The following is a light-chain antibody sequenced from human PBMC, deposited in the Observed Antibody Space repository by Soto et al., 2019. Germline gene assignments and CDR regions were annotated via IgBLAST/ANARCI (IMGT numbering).Light chain of an antibody. CDR1: QSVSSN. Sequence: EIVMTQSPATLSVSPGERATLSCRASQSVSSNLAWYQQKPGQAPRLLIYGATTRATGNPARFSGSGSGTEFTLTISSLQNEDFAVYYCQQYNNWPPTFGQGTKVEIK. CDR3: QQYNNWPPT. V-gene: IGKV3-15*01. CDR2: GAT. J-gene: IGKJ1*01.